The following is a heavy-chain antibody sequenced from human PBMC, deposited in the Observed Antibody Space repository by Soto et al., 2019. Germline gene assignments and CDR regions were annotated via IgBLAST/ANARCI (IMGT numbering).Heavy chain of an antibody. J-gene: IGHJ6*03. Sequence: SPTLSLTCAVYGGSFSGYYWSWIRQPPGKGLEWIGEINHSGSTNYNPSLKSRVTISVDTSKNQFSLKLSSVTAADTAVYYCARRVRGVIIRSPVSYMDVWGKGTTVTVSS. CDR2: INHSGST. V-gene: IGHV4-34*01. CDR1: GGSFSGYY. CDR3: ARRVRGVIIRSPVSYMDV. D-gene: IGHD3-10*01.